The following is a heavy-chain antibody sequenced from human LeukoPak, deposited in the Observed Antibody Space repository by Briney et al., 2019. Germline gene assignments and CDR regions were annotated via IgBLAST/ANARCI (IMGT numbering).Heavy chain of an antibody. CDR1: GFTFSSYA. J-gene: IGHJ4*02. D-gene: IGHD3-22*01. Sequence: GGSLRLSCAASGFTFSSYAMHWVRPAPGKGLEWVAVISYDGSNKYYADSVKGRFTISRDNSKNTLYLQMNSLRAEDTAVYYCARASARAYYYDSSGYFFDYWGQGTLVTVSS. CDR3: ARASARAYYYDSSGYFFDY. V-gene: IGHV3-30*04. CDR2: ISYDGSNK.